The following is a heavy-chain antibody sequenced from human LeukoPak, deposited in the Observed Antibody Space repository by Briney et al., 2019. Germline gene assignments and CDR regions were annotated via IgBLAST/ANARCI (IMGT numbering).Heavy chain of an antibody. CDR2: ISAYNGNT. V-gene: IGHV1-18*01. J-gene: IGHJ4*02. CDR1: GYTFTSYG. Sequence: ASVKVSCKASGYTFTSYGISWVRQAPGQGLEWMGWISAYNGNTNYAQKLQGRVTMTTDTSTSTAYMELRSLRSDDTAVYYCARRGYYDSSGYLFYWGQGTLVTASS. D-gene: IGHD3-22*01. CDR3: ARRGYYDSSGYLFY.